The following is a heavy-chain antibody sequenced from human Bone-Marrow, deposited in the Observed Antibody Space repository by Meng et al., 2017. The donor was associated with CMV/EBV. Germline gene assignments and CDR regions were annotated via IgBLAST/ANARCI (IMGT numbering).Heavy chain of an antibody. CDR1: GFIFSSYE. Sequence: GESLKISCATSGFIFSSYEMNWVRQAPGKGLEWVSHISSSGNTMFYADSLKGRFTISRDNTKHSLYLQMNSLIAEDTALYYCARSRQYQLPWDAFDLWGQGTMVTVSS. V-gene: IGHV3-48*03. CDR3: ARSRQYQLPWDAFDL. CDR2: ISSSGNTM. D-gene: IGHD2-2*01. J-gene: IGHJ3*01.